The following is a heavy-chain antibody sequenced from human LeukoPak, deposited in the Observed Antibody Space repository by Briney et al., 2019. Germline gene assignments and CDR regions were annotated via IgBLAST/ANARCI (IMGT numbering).Heavy chain of an antibody. D-gene: IGHD1-26*01. CDR2: MNPNSGNT. CDR3: AKDQEGGSSIDY. CDR1: GYTFTSYD. J-gene: IGHJ4*02. V-gene: IGHV1-8*03. Sequence: ASVKVSCKASGYTFTSYDINWVRQATGQGLEWMGWMNPNSGNTGYAQKFQGRVTITRNTSISTAYMELSSLRSEDTAVYYCAKDQEGGSSIDYWGQGTLVTVSS.